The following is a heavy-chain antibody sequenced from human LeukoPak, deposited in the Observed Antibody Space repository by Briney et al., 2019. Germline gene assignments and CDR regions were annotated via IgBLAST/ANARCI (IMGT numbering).Heavy chain of an antibody. CDR1: GFTFSSYD. V-gene: IGHV3-13*04. D-gene: IGHD2/OR15-2a*01. Sequence: GGSLRLSCAASGFTFSSYDMHWVRQATGKGLEWVSAIGTAGDTYYPGSVKGRFTISRENAKSSLYLQMNSLRAGDTAVYYCARGTPSYGRYYYYYYGMDVWGQGTTVTVSS. CDR3: ARGTPSYGRYYYYYYGMDV. CDR2: IGTAGDT. J-gene: IGHJ6*02.